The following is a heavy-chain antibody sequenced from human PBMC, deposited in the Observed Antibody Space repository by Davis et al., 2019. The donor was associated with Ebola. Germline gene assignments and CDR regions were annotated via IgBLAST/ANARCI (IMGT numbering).Heavy chain of an antibody. V-gene: IGHV5-51*01. D-gene: IGHD3-10*01. CDR2: MYPRDSDI. J-gene: IGHJ4*02. CDR3: ARRGVRGVDY. Sequence: GESLKISCKGSGYSFTSYWIGWVRQTPDKGLEWMGVMYPRDSDIRYSPSFKGQVTISADTSINTAYLQWSSLKASDTAMYYCARRGVRGVDYWGQGTLVTVSS. CDR1: GYSFTSYW.